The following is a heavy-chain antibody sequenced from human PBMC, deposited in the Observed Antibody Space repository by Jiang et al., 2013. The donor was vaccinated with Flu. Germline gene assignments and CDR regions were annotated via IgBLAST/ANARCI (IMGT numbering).Heavy chain of an antibody. CDR2: SPSSWYH. J-gene: IGHJ3*02. CDR1: DAPSAVVTR. CDR3: ARPVHDYDSSGYNSAFDI. D-gene: IGHD3-22*01. V-gene: IGHV4-4*02. Sequence: CAVSDAPSAVVTRWSWVRPAPTEGGVEWIGESPSSWYHQLQPSLKSRVTISLDTSQNQFSLRLSSVTAADTAVYYCARPVHDYDSSGYNSAFDIWGQGTMVTVSS.